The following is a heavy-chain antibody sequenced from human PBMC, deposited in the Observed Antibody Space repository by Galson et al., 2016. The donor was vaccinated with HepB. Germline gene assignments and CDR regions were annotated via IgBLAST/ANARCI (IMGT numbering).Heavy chain of an antibody. V-gene: IGHV4-34*01. Sequence: SETLSLTCAVSGWSFSGYHWTWTRQPPGKGLEWIGEINDSGTTDYNPSLKSRISLAVDTSKNQFSLKMTSVTAADTAVYYCARGRYGLDYYFDSWGQGILVTVSS. J-gene: IGHJ4*02. CDR1: GWSFSGYH. CDR2: INDSGTT. CDR3: ARGRYGLDYYFDS. D-gene: IGHD3-16*01.